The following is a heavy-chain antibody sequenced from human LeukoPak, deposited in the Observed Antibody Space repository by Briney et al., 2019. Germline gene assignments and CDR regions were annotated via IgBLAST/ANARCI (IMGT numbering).Heavy chain of an antibody. CDR2: ISGGSRDF. V-gene: IGHV3-11*01. J-gene: IGHJ4*02. CDR1: GFTFSDSY. CDR3: SRDPRHSDY. Sequence: GGSLRFSGAASGFTFSDSYMTWIRKAPGNGLELLSYISGGSRDFTYIFSVRGRFTISRDNAKNSLYLHMNSLTVEDTAVYYCSRDPRHSDYWGQGTLVTVSS.